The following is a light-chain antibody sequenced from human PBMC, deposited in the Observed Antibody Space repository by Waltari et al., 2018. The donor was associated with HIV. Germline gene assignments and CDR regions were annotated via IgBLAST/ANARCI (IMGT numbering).Light chain of an antibody. CDR2: GAS. Sequence: EIVMTQSPATLSVSLGERATLSCRASQSVSTNLAWYQQKPGQAPRLLIYGASTRATGIPARFSDSGSGTDFTLTISSLQSEDFAVYYCQQFIFWPFSFGQGTKLEIK. J-gene: IGKJ2*03. V-gene: IGKV3-15*01. CDR1: QSVSTN. CDR3: QQFIFWPFS.